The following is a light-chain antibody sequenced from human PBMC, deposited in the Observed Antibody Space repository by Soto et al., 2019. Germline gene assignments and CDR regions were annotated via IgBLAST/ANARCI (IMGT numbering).Light chain of an antibody. CDR3: SSYRSGNTLVV. Sequence: SYELTQPPSVSVAPGQTAMITCGGNDIGSKTVHWYQQRPGQAPVLVVYDDRYRPSGIPERFSGSNSGSTATLTISRVEAGDEADYYCSSYRSGNTLVVFGGGTKLTVL. CDR1: DIGSKT. V-gene: IGLV3-21*02. CDR2: DDR. J-gene: IGLJ2*01.